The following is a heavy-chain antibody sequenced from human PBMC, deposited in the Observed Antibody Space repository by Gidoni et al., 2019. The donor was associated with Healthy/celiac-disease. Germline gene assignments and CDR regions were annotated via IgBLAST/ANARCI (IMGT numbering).Heavy chain of an antibody. CDR3: TTLGLNSAAGNPDY. Sequence: EVQLVESGGGFVKPGGSLRLSSAASGSTFHNAWMSWVRQAPGKGLEWVGRIKSKTDGGTTDYAAPVKGRFTISRDDSENTLYLQMNSLKTEDTAVYYCTTLGLNSAAGNPDYWGQGTLVTVSS. CDR1: GSTFHNAW. J-gene: IGHJ4*02. CDR2: IKSKTDGGTT. V-gene: IGHV3-15*01. D-gene: IGHD6-13*01.